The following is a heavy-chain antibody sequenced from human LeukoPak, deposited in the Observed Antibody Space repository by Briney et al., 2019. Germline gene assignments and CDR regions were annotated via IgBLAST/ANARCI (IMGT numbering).Heavy chain of an antibody. Sequence: PSETLSLTCTVSGGSISSYYWSWIRQPPGKGLEWIGYIYYSGSTNYNPSLKSRVTISVDTSKNQFSLKLSSVTAADTAVYYCARVPVVTARNYYYYMAVWGKGTTVTVSS. CDR2: IYYSGST. J-gene: IGHJ6*03. V-gene: IGHV4-59*01. D-gene: IGHD2-21*02. CDR3: ARVPVVTARNYYYYMAV. CDR1: GGSISSYY.